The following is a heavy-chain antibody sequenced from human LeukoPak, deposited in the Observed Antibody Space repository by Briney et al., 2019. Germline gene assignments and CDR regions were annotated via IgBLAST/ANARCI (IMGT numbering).Heavy chain of an antibody. Sequence: GGSLKSSFKTSGYRFTTYWIDWGRRMPGKGVEGMGIIYPGDSDTTYSPSFQGQVTISVEKSTSNSYLQWTSLKASDTAMYYCARHQSGRRYDALDVWGQGTMVTVSS. CDR3: ARHQSGRRYDALDV. CDR1: GYRFTTYW. CDR2: IYPGDSDT. V-gene: IGHV5-51*01. J-gene: IGHJ3*01. D-gene: IGHD3-3*01.